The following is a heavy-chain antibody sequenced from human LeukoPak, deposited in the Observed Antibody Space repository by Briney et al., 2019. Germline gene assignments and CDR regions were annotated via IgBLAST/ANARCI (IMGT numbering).Heavy chain of an antibody. CDR2: IWYDGSNQ. CDR1: GFTFGSYG. J-gene: IGHJ3*02. CDR3: ARDMGKSGAFDI. D-gene: IGHD1-26*01. Sequence: GRSLRLSCTASGFTFGSYGMHWVREAPGKGLEWGAVIWYDGSNQYYADSVKGRFTISRDNSKNTLYLQMNSLRAEDTAVYYCARDMGKSGAFDIWGQGTMVTVSS. V-gene: IGHV3-33*01.